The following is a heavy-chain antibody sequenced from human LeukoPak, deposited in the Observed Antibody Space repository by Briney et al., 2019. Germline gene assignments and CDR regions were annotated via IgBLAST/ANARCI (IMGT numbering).Heavy chain of an antibody. J-gene: IGHJ3*02. CDR1: GYTFTGYY. CDR3: ARVRGSGSYFKASAFDI. V-gene: IGHV1-2*02. Sequence: ASVKVSCKASGYTFTGYYMHWVRQAPGQGLEWMGWINPNSGGTNYAQKFQGRVTMTRDTSISTAYMELSRLRSDDTAVYYCARVRGSGSYFKASAFDIWGQGTMVTVSS. CDR2: INPNSGGT. D-gene: IGHD3-10*01.